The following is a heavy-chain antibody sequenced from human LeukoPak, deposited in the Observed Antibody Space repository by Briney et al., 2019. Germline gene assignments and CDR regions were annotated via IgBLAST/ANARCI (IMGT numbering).Heavy chain of an antibody. V-gene: IGHV3-11*01. D-gene: IGHD5-18*01. J-gene: IGHJ6*03. Sequence: GGSLRLSCAASGFIFSDYYMSWIRQAPGKGLEWVSHISNTGKIIYYADSVKGRFTISRDNAKNSLYLQMNSLRAEDTAVYYCARPATYSRARYMDVWGKGTTVTISS. CDR1: GFIFSDYY. CDR2: ISNTGKII. CDR3: ARPATYSRARYMDV.